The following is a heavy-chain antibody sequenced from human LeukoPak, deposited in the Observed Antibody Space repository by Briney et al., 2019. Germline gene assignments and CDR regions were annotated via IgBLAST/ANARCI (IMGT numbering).Heavy chain of an antibody. J-gene: IGHJ4*02. Sequence: PSETLSLTCTVSGGSISSSSYYWGWIRQPPGKGLEWIGEINHSGSTNYNPSLKSRVTISVDTSKNQFSLKLSSVTAADTAVYYCARGAEDIVVVPAARSFDYWGQGTLVTVSS. CDR3: ARGAEDIVVVPAARSFDY. CDR2: INHSGST. D-gene: IGHD2-2*01. V-gene: IGHV4-39*07. CDR1: GGSISSSSYY.